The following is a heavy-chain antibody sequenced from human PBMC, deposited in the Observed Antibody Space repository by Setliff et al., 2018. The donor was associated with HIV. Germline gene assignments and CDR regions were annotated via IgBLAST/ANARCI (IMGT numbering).Heavy chain of an antibody. CDR2: INPSAGST. J-gene: IGHJ4*02. CDR1: GYTFNNYD. V-gene: IGHV1-46*02. CDR3: ARGAYYDFWSGFESGFDY. Sequence: ASVKVSCKTSGYTFNNYDVTWVRQAPGQGLEWMGIINPSAGSTSYAQKFQGRVNMTSDTSTSTVYMCLSSLKSDDTAVYYCARGAYYDFWSGFESGFDYWGQGTLVTVSS. D-gene: IGHD3-3*01.